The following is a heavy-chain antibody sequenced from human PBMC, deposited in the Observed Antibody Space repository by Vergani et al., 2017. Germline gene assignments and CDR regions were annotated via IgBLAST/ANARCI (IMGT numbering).Heavy chain of an antibody. Sequence: QLQLQESGPGLVKPSETLSLTCNVSGGSISSSSYYWGWIRQPPGKGLEWIGSIYYSGSTYYNPSLKSRVTISVDTSKNQFSLKLSSVTAADTAVYYCARKIAVAGTGPWFDPWGQGTLVTVSS. D-gene: IGHD6-19*01. CDR1: GGSISSSSYY. J-gene: IGHJ5*02. CDR2: IYYSGST. V-gene: IGHV4-39*07. CDR3: ARKIAVAGTGPWFDP.